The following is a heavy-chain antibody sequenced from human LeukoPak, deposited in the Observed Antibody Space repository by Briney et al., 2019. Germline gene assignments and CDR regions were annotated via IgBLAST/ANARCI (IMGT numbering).Heavy chain of an antibody. D-gene: IGHD2-2*02. CDR3: ARDQVALGYCSSTSCYSFDY. CDR1: GFTFSSYS. V-gene: IGHV3-21*01. CDR2: ISSSSSYI. J-gene: IGHJ4*02. Sequence: GGSLRLSCAASGFTFSSYSMNWVRQAPGKGLEWVSSISSSSSYIYYADSVKGRFTISRDNAKNSLYLQMNSLRAEDTAVYYCARDQVALGYCSSTSCYSFDYWGQGTLVTVSS.